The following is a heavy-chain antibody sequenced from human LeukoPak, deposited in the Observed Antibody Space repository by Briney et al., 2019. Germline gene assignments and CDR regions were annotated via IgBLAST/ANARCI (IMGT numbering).Heavy chain of an antibody. J-gene: IGHJ4*02. D-gene: IGHD5-12*01. CDR2: IIPIFGTA. CDR1: GGTFNSYA. Sequence: GASVKVSCKASGGTFNSYAISWVRQAPGQGLEWMGGIIPIFGTANYAQKFQGRVTITTDESTSTAYMELSSLRSEDPAGDYCAGSDIVATGDFDYWGQGTLVTVSS. CDR3: AGSDIVATGDFDY. V-gene: IGHV1-69*05.